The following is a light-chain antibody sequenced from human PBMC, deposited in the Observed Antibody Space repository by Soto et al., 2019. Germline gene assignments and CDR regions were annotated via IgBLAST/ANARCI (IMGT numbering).Light chain of an antibody. CDR2: DVF. CDR1: QSVTTY. V-gene: IGKV3-11*01. CDR3: HQRINWPPEYT. Sequence: LLTQSPATLSLSPGDSATLSCRASQSVTTYLAWYHQKPGQAPRLLIYDVFNRATGIPARFSGSGSGTDFTLTISSLEPEDFGVYFCHQRINWPPEYTFGQGTKLEI. J-gene: IGKJ2*01.